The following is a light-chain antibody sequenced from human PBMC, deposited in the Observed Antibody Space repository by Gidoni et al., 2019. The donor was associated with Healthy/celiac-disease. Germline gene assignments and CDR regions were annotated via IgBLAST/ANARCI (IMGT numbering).Light chain of an antibody. CDR3: QHPKT. J-gene: IGKJ4*01. V-gene: IGKV3-11*01. CDR2: DAS. Sequence: EIVLTQSPATLSLSPGERATPSCRASQSASSYLAWYQQKPGQAPRLLIYDASNRATGIPARFSGSGSGTDFTLTISSLEPEDFAVYYCQHPKTFGGGTKVEI. CDR1: QSASSY.